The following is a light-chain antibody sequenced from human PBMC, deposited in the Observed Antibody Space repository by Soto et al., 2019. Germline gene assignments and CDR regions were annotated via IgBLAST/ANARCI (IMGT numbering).Light chain of an antibody. J-gene: IGKJ5*01. CDR3: QQRSNWIT. V-gene: IGKV3-11*01. CDR2: DAS. CDR1: QSVTSNY. Sequence: EIVLTQSPGTLSLSPGERATLSCRASQSVTSNYLAWYQQKPGQAPRLLIYDASYRATGIPARLSGSGSGTDFTLTISSLEPEDFAVYYCQQRSNWITFGQGTRLEIK.